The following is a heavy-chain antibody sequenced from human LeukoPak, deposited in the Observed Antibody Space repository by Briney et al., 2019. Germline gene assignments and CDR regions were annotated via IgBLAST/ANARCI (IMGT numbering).Heavy chain of an antibody. CDR1: GYTFTSYG. CDR2: INPKSGGT. D-gene: IGHD1-26*01. J-gene: IGHJ4*02. Sequence: GASVKVSCKASGYTFTSYGISWVRQAPGQGLEWMGWINPKSGGTNSAQKFQGRVTMTRDTSITTVYMELSSLRSDDTAVYYCARGRYSGSYYVDYWGQGTLVTVSS. CDR3: ARGRYSGSYYVDY. V-gene: IGHV1-2*02.